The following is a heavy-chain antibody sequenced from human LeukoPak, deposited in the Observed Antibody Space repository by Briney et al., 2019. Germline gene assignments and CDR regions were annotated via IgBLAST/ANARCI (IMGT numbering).Heavy chain of an antibody. CDR1: GYSFTSYW. Sequence: PGESLKISCKGSGYSFTSYWISGVRRMPGKGVEWRGSIDPIHSFTAYSPSFQGHVTVSADKSISTPYLHWSSTKASDTAMYYCAYQLLKDNWFDPWGQGTLVTVSS. CDR3: AYQLLKDNWFDP. J-gene: IGHJ5*02. D-gene: IGHD2-2*01. V-gene: IGHV5-10-1*01. CDR2: IDPIHSFT.